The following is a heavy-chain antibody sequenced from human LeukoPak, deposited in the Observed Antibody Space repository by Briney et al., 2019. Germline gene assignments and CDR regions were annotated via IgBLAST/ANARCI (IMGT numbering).Heavy chain of an antibody. CDR1: GFTVSSNY. J-gene: IGHJ4*02. CDR3: AKDQPYGGNSFDY. CDR2: IYSGGST. D-gene: IGHD4-23*01. Sequence: GGSLRLSCAASGFTVSSNYMSWVRQAPGKGLEWVSVIYSGGSTYYADSVKGRFTTSRDNSKNTLYLQMNSLRAEDTAVYYCAKDQPYGGNSFDYWGQGTLVTVSS. V-gene: IGHV3-53*01.